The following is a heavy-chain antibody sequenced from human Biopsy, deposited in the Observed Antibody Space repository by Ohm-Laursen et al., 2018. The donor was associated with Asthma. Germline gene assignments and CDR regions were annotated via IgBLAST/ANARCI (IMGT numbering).Heavy chain of an antibody. Sequence: TLSLTWTVSGGSISSGAYYWSWVCQPPGKGLEWIGYIYYIGSTYYNPSLKSRVAISLDTSKNQFSLKLSSVTAADTAVYFCARRGGVRRYFDYWGQGTLVTVSS. D-gene: IGHD3-16*01. CDR2: IYYIGST. J-gene: IGHJ4*02. CDR1: GGSISSGAYY. CDR3: ARRGGVRRYFDY. V-gene: IGHV4-30-4*01.